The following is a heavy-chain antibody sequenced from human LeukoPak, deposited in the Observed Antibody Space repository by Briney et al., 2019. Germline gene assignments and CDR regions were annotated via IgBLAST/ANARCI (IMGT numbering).Heavy chain of an antibody. CDR2: IYSGGPT. Sequence: GGSLRLSCAASGFTVSNYYMSWVRQAPGKGLEWVSVIYSGGPTYYADSVKGRFTISRDNSKNTLFLQMDSLRAEDTAVYYCVRGTWFDPWGQRTLVTVSS. CDR3: VRGTWFDP. J-gene: IGHJ5*02. D-gene: IGHD1-1*01. V-gene: IGHV3-53*01. CDR1: GFTVSNYY.